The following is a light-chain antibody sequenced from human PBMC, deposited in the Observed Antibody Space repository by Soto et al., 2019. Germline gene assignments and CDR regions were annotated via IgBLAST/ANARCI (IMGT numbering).Light chain of an antibody. CDR2: ANN. CDR3: QSYDNGLSHFVA. Sequence: QSVLTQPPSVSGAPGQRVTISCGDNTSKIGAGFDVHWYQQFPGTAPKLLIYANNKRPSGVPDRFSGSKSGTSASLAITGLQAEDEAHYYCQSYDNGLSHFVAFGGGTKLTVL. V-gene: IGLV1-40*01. J-gene: IGLJ2*01. CDR1: TSKIGAGFD.